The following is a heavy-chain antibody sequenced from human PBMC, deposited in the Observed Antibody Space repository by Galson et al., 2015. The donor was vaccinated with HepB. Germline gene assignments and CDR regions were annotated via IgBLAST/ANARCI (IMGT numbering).Heavy chain of an antibody. J-gene: IGHJ5*02. CDR3: AREGPFLEWLFGFDP. CDR1: GFTFSSYW. Sequence: SLRLSCAASGFTFSSYWMSWVRQAPGKGLEWVANIKQDGSEKYYVDSVKGRFTISRDNAKNSLYLQMNSLRAEDTAVYYCAREGPFLEWLFGFDPWGQGTLVTVSS. CDR2: IKQDGSEK. V-gene: IGHV3-7*01. D-gene: IGHD3-3*01.